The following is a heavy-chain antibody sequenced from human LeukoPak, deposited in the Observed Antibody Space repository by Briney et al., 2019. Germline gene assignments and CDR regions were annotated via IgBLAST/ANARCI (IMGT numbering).Heavy chain of an antibody. J-gene: IGHJ4*02. V-gene: IGHV4-61*02. CDR2: IYTSGST. Sequence: PSETLSLTCTVSGGSISSGSYYWSWIRQPAGKGLEWIGRIYTSGSTNYNPSLKSRVTISVDTSKNQFSLKLSSVTAADMAVYYCASPGYSSGWPPGNWGQGTLVTVSS. CDR3: ASPGYSSGWPPGN. CDR1: GGSISSGSYY. D-gene: IGHD6-19*01.